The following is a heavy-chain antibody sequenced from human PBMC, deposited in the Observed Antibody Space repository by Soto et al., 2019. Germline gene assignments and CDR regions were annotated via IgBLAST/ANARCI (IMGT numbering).Heavy chain of an antibody. D-gene: IGHD3-22*01. CDR3: ARDSSSGAFDN. Sequence: ASVKVSCKASGYTFINNAITWVRQAPGQGLEWMGWISTENGNTNYAQNLQGRVILTRDRSTNTAYMELRSLRPEDTATYYCARDSSSGAFDNWGQGALVTVSS. J-gene: IGHJ4*02. V-gene: IGHV1-18*04. CDR2: ISTENGNT. CDR1: GYTFINNA.